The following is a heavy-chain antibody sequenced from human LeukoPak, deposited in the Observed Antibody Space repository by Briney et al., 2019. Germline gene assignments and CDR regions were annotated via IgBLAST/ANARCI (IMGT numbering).Heavy chain of an antibody. Sequence: SETLSLTCTVSGGSISSYYWSWIRQPPGKGLEWIGYIYYSGSTSYNPSLKSRVTISVDTSKNQFSLKLSSVTAADTAVYYCARGAYYYDSSGYPAKFDYWGQGTLVTVSS. J-gene: IGHJ4*02. CDR3: ARGAYYYDSSGYPAKFDY. D-gene: IGHD3-22*01. CDR1: GGSISSYY. V-gene: IGHV4-59*01. CDR2: IYYSGST.